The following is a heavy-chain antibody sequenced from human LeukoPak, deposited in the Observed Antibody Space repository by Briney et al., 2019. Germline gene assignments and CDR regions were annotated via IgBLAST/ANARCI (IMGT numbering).Heavy chain of an antibody. CDR1: GFTFSTYW. J-gene: IGHJ4*02. CDR2: IKQDGSDK. CDR3: ARVLPVASRDY. Sequence: GGFLRLSCAASGFTFSTYWMSWVRQAPGKGLEWVANIKQDGSDKFYVDSVKGRFTISRDNAKNSMYLQMSSLRAEDTAIYYCARVLPVASRDYWGQGTLVTVSS. V-gene: IGHV3-7*01. D-gene: IGHD2-2*01.